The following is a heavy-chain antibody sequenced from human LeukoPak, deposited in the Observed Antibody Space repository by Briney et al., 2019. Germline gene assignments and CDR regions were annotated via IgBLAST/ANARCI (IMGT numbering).Heavy chain of an antibody. CDR1: GGSFSGYY. CDR2: INHSGST. V-gene: IGHV4-34*01. Sequence: SETLSLTCAVYGGSFSGYYWSWIRQPPGKGLEWIGEINHSGSTNYNPSLKSRVTISVDTSKNQFSLKLSSVTAADTAVYYCARDLQSSGSGSGYLNWGQGTLVTVSS. J-gene: IGHJ4*02. CDR3: ARDLQSSGSGSGYLN. D-gene: IGHD3-10*01.